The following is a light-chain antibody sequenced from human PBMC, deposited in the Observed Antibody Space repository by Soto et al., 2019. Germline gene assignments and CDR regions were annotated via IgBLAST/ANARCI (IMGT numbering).Light chain of an antibody. V-gene: IGLV4-69*01. CDR3: QTWGTGKGV. J-gene: IGLJ3*02. CDR1: TGHSSSA. Sequence: QPVLTQSPSASASLGASVKLTCTLSTGHSSSAIAWLQQQPEKGPRYLMKLNTDGSHTKGDGIPDRFSGSSSGAERYLTISSLQSEEEADYYCQTWGTGKGVFGGGTKLTVL. CDR2: LNTDGSH.